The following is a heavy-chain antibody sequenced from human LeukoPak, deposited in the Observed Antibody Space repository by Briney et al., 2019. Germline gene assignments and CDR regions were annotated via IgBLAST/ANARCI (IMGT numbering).Heavy chain of an antibody. CDR2: IRYVGSDK. CDR1: GFTFSSYG. J-gene: IGHJ4*02. V-gene: IGHV3-30*12. D-gene: IGHD4-17*01. Sequence: GGSLRLSCAASGFTFSSYGMHWVRQAPGKGLEWVAVIRYVGSDKYYADSVKGRFTISRDNSQNTMYLQKNSLRAEDTAVYYCARENDYALDYWGQGTLVTVSS. CDR3: ARENDYALDY.